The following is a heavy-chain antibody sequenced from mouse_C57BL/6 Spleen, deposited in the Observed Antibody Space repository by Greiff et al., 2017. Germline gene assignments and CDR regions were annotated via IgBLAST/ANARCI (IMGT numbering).Heavy chain of an antibody. J-gene: IGHJ4*01. CDR2: ISSGGSYT. Sequence: EVKLVESGGDLVKPGGSLKLSCAASGFTFRSYGMSWVRQTPDKRLEWVATISSGGSYTYYPDSVKGRFTISRDNGKNTLYLQMSSLKYEDTAMYYCERQEKDYAMEYWGKGTSVTVAS. V-gene: IGHV5-6*01. CDR1: GFTFRSYG. CDR3: ERQEKDYAMEY.